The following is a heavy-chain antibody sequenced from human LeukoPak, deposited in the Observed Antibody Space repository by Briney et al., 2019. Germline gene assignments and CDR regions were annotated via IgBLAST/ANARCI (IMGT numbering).Heavy chain of an antibody. D-gene: IGHD4/OR15-4a*01. Sequence: PSETLSLTCTVSGGSISSSSYYWGWIRQPPGKGLEWNGSIYYSGSTYYNPSLKSRVTISVDTSKNQFSLKLSSVTAADTAVYYCASPCAVCEYFDYWGQGTLVTVSS. J-gene: IGHJ4*02. CDR2: IYYSGST. V-gene: IGHV4-39*01. CDR1: GGSISSSSYY. CDR3: ASPCAVCEYFDY.